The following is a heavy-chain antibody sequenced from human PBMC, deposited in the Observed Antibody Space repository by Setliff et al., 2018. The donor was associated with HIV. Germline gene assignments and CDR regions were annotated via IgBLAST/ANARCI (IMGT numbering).Heavy chain of an antibody. CDR1: DSGTYY. D-gene: IGHD4-17*01. J-gene: IGHJ4*02. Sequence: PSETLSLTCTVSDSGTYYWSWIRQPAGKGLEWIGRVASRGDTNYNPSLKSRVTMSVDTSKNQFSLKLTSVTASDTAVYYCARAAAGNTGPFDLWGQGSPVTVSS. CDR3: ARAAAGNTGPFDL. V-gene: IGHV4-4*07. CDR2: VASRGDT.